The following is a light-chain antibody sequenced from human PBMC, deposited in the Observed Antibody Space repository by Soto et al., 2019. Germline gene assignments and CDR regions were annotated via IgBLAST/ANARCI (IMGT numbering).Light chain of an antibody. CDR3: QQYYSTPWT. CDR1: QCVLYSSNNKNY. CDR2: WAS. J-gene: IGKJ1*01. Sequence: DIVMTQSPDSLAVCLGSVATINFKSSQCVLYSSNNKNYLAWYQQKPGQPPKLLIYWASTRESGVPDRFSGSGSGTDFTLTISSLQAEDVAVYYCQQYYSTPWTFGQGTKVDIK. V-gene: IGKV4-1*01.